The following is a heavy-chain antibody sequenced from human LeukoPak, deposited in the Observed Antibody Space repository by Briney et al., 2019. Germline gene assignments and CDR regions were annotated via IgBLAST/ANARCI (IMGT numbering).Heavy chain of an antibody. D-gene: IGHD6-6*01. Sequence: SETLSLTCTVSGGFISNYYWSWIRQSPGKGLEYVGHIYYSGSSTYNPSFKSRVTFSVDTSKNQFSLRLSSVTAADTAVYYCARHIAARLASGYYYYMDVWGKGTTVTVSS. CDR2: IYYSGSS. CDR3: ARHIAARLASGYYYYMDV. CDR1: GGFISNYY. J-gene: IGHJ6*03. V-gene: IGHV4-59*03.